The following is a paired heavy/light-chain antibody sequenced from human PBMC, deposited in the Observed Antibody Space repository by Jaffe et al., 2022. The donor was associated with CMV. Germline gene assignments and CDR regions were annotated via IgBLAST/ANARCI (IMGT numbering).Heavy chain of an antibody. V-gene: IGHV4-39*01. CDR3: ARSEREQLVWGDWFDP. CDR2: IYYTGST. Sequence: QLQLQESGPGLVKPSETLSLTCTVSGGSVGSSGYCWGWIRQPPGKGLEWIANIYYTGSTYYNPSLKSRVTMSVDTSKNQFSLKLSSVTAADTAVYYCARSEREQLVWGDWFDPWGQGTLVTVSS. D-gene: IGHD6-6*01. CDR1: GGSVGSSGYC. J-gene: IGHJ5*02.
Light chain of an antibody. CDR2: KDS. CDR1: KLGDKF. CDR3: QAWDSSTSV. V-gene: IGLV3-1*01. Sequence: SYELTQPPSVSVSPGQTASITCSGDKLGDKFASWYQQRPGQSPVLVIYKDSKRPSGIPERFSGSNSGNTATLTISGTQAMDEADYYCQAWDSSTSVFGGGTKLTVL. J-gene: IGLJ3*02.